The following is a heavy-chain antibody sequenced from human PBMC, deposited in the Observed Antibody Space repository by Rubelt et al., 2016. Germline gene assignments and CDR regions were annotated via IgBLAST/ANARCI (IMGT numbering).Heavy chain of an antibody. Sequence: QVQLQESGPGLVKPSQTLSLTCTVSGGSISSGGYYWSWIRQHPGKGLEWIGYIYYSGSTYYNPSLKVLVTSSVVTSKNQFSLKLSSVTAADTAVYYCARKRVTTTKLPRSWYFDLWGRGTLVTVSS. CDR1: GGSISSGGYY. V-gene: IGHV4-31*01. CDR3: ARKRVTTTKLPRSWYFDL. CDR2: IYYSGST. J-gene: IGHJ2*01. D-gene: IGHD4-11*01.